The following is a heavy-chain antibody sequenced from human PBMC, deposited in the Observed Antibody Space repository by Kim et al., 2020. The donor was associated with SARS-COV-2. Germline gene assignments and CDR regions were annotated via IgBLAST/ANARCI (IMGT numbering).Heavy chain of an antibody. V-gene: IGHV4-31*03. CDR2: IYYSGST. J-gene: IGHJ6*02. CDR3: ARSSQAYYYGMDV. D-gene: IGHD6-6*01. CDR1: GGSISSGGYY. Sequence: SETLSLTCTVSGGSISSGGYYWSWIPQHPGKGLEWIGYIYYSGSTYYNPSLKSRVTISVDTSKNQFSLKLSSVTAADTAVYYCARSSQAYYYGMDVWGQGTTVTVSS.